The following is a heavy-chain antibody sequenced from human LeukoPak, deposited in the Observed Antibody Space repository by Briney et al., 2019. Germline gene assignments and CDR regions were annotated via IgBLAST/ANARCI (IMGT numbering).Heavy chain of an antibody. J-gene: IGHJ4*02. V-gene: IGHV3-7*01. Sequence: GGSLRLSCAASGFTFSSYWMSWVRQAPGKGLEWVANIKQDGSEKYYVDSVKGRFTISRDNAKNSLYLQMNSLRAEDTAVYYCARDYYDSSGYSWNSDYFDCWGQGTLVTVSS. CDR3: ARDYYDSSGYSWNSDYFDC. D-gene: IGHD3-22*01. CDR2: IKQDGSEK. CDR1: GFTFSSYW.